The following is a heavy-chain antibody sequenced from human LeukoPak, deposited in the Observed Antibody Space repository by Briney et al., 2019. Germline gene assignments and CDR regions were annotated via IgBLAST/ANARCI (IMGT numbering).Heavy chain of an antibody. CDR1: GFTFTTYA. CDR2: ISGGGDKA. CDR3: AKDLALAGTGGGFDV. J-gene: IGHJ3*01. Sequence: GGSLRLSCAASGFTFTTYAINWVRQAPGKGLEWVSGISGGGDKAFYADSVNGRFTISRDNSENTVSLQMRSLRAADTAVYYCAKDLALAGTGGGFDVWGQGTRVAVSS. V-gene: IGHV3-23*01. D-gene: IGHD6-19*01.